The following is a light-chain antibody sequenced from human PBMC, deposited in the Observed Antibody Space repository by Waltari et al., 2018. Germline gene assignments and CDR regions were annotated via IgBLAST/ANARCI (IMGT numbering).Light chain of an antibody. J-gene: IGLJ1*01. CDR3: CSYAGVTTFYV. Sequence: QSALTQPASVSGSPGQSITISCTGPSNDVGSYNLVSWYQQRPGKAPKFIIYGVNRRPSGLSSRFSGSKSGNTASLTISGLQAEDEADYFCCSYAGVTTFYVFGTGTRVTVL. CDR2: GVN. V-gene: IGLV2-23*02. CDR1: SNDVGSYNL.